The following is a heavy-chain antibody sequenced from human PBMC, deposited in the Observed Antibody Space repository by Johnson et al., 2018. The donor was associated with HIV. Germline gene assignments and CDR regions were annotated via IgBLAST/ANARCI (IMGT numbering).Heavy chain of an antibody. CDR3: AKAYLLGPPNDAFHV. D-gene: IGHD7-27*01. J-gene: IGHJ3*01. CDR1: GFNFNAYG. Sequence: VQLVESGGGLVQPGRSLRLSCAASGFNFNAYGMHWVRQVPGKGLESVSGISWNSGIVAYAASVRGRFTVSRDNAKNSLYLQMNSLNPEYTALYYCAKAYLLGPPNDAFHVWGQGTMVTVSS. V-gene: IGHV3-9*01. CDR2: ISWNSGIV.